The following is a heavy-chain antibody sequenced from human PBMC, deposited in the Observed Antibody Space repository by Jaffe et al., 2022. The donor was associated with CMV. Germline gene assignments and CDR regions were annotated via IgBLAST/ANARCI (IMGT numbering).Heavy chain of an antibody. Sequence: EVQLVESGGGLVQPGRSLRLSCAASGFTFDDYAMHWVRQAPGKGLEWVSGISWNSGSIGYADSVKGRFTISRDNAKNSLYLQMNSLRAEDTALYYCAKALHYDFWSGYWGGMDVWGQGTTVTVSS. J-gene: IGHJ6*02. D-gene: IGHD3-3*01. CDR1: GFTFDDYA. V-gene: IGHV3-9*01. CDR3: AKALHYDFWSGYWGGMDV. CDR2: ISWNSGSI.